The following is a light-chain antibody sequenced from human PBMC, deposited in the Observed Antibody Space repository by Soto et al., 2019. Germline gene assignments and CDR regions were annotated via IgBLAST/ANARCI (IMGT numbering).Light chain of an antibody. J-gene: IGLJ1*01. CDR2: KDN. Sequence: QSVLTQPPSASGTHGQRVSISCSESSSNIGSNYVYWYQQLPGTAPKLLIYKDNQRPSGVPDRFSGSKSGTSASLAISGLRSEDEADYYCAAWDGSLSEVFGTGTKVTVL. CDR3: AAWDGSLSEV. CDR1: SSNIGSNY. V-gene: IGLV1-47*01.